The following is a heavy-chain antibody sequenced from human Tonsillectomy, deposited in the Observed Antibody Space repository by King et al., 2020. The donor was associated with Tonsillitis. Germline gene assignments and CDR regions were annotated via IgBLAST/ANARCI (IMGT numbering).Heavy chain of an antibody. CDR1: GDSIRSGHYH. V-gene: IGHV4-30-4*01. CDR2: IYHSWNT. CDR3: AARGVAATYWFDP. J-gene: IGHJ5*02. Sequence: HVQLQESGPRLVKPSQTLSLTCTVSGDSIRSGHYHWSWIRQSPGKGLEWIGYIYHSWNTFYTPSLRSRVTMSVDKSKNQFSLNLSSVTAADTAMYYCAARGVAATYWFDPWGQGTLVTVSS. D-gene: IGHD6-13*01.